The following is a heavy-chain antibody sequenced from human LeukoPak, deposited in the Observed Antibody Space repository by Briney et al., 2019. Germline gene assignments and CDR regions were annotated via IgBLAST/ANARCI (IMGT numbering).Heavy chain of an antibody. J-gene: IGHJ6*03. CDR2: ISYNGDGT. V-gene: IGHV3-64*01. CDR3: ARGHFWSGYTYQDYFYYMDV. Sequence: GGSLRLSCAASGFSFSKFAMHWVRQAPGRGLESVSGISYNGDGTYYANSVKGRFTISRDNSKKTLYLQVGSLRVEDMGVYYCARGHFWSGYTYQDYFYYMDVWGKGTAVTVSS. D-gene: IGHD3-3*02. CDR1: GFSFSKFA.